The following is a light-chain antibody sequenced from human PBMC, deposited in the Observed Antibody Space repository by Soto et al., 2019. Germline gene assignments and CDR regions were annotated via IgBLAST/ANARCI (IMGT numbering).Light chain of an antibody. Sequence: ETMMTQSPYTLAVSLGERATLSCRARQSLRSSLAWYQQKPGQAPRLLIYDASTRATGIPARFSGSGSGTDFTLTISGLQSEDFAVYYCQQYGSSPWTFGQGTKVDIK. J-gene: IGKJ1*01. CDR3: QQYGSSPWT. V-gene: IGKV3-15*01. CDR2: DAS. CDR1: QSLRSS.